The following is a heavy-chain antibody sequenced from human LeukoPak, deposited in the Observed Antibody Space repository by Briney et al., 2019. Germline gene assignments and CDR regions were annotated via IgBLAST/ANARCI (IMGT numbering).Heavy chain of an antibody. Sequence: GASVKVSCKASGYTFSGYYFHWVRQAPGQGLEWMGWINPNSGGTNYAQNFQGRVTMTRDTSISTAYMELSRLRSDDTAVYYCARPFIETPSLGALDYWGQGTLVTVSS. J-gene: IGHJ4*02. CDR1: GYTFSGYY. CDR3: ARPFIETPSLGALDY. D-gene: IGHD4-23*01. CDR2: INPNSGGT. V-gene: IGHV1-2*02.